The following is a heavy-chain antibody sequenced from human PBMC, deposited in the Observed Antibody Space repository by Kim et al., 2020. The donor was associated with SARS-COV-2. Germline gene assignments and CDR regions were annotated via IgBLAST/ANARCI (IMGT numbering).Heavy chain of an antibody. CDR3: VTVAGDAFGI. Sequence: ASVKVSCKASGYTFTSYDINWVRQATGQGLEWMGWMNPNSGNTDYAQKFQGRVTMTRNTSISTAYMELSSLRSEDTAVYYCVTVAGDAFGIWGQGTMVTVSS. D-gene: IGHD6-19*01. J-gene: IGHJ3*02. CDR2: MNPNSGNT. CDR1: GYTFTSYD. V-gene: IGHV1-8*02.